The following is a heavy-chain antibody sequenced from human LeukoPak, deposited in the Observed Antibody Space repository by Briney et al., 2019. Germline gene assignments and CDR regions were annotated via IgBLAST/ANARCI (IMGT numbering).Heavy chain of an antibody. J-gene: IGHJ4*02. CDR2: ISGSGGST. CDR1: GFTFSSYA. D-gene: IGHD3-9*01. CDR3: AREDTYYEILTGYLHHFDY. Sequence: GGSLRLSCAASGFTFSSYAMSWVRQAPGKGLEWVSAISGSGGSTYYADSVKGRFTISRDNAKNSLYLQMNSLRAEDTAVYYCAREDTYYEILTGYLHHFDYWGQGTLVTVSS. V-gene: IGHV3-23*01.